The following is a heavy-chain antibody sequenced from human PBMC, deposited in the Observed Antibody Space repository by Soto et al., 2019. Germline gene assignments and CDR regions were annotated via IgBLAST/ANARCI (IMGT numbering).Heavy chain of an antibody. CDR1: GFTFSSYA. V-gene: IGHV3-23*01. J-gene: IGHJ3*02. D-gene: IGHD6-13*01. CDR2: ISGSGGST. Sequence: PGGSLRLSCAASGFTFSSYAMSWVRQAPGKGLEWVSAISGSGGSTYYADSVKGRFTISRDNSKNTLYLQMNSLRAEDTAVYYCAKGPGGIAAANDAFDIWGQGTMVNGSS. CDR3: AKGPGGIAAANDAFDI.